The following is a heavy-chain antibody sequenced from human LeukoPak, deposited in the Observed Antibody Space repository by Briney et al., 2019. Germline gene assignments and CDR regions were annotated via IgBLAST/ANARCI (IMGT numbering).Heavy chain of an antibody. Sequence: ASVKVSCKASGYTFTSYAMNWVRQAPGQGLEWMGWINTNTGNPTYAQGFTGRFVFSLDTSVSTAYLQISSLKAEDTAVYYCARAYTDGSGSYQNWFDPWGQGTLVTVSS. J-gene: IGHJ5*02. V-gene: IGHV7-4-1*02. CDR2: INTNTGNP. CDR1: GYTFTSYA. CDR3: ARAYTDGSGSYQNWFDP. D-gene: IGHD3-10*01.